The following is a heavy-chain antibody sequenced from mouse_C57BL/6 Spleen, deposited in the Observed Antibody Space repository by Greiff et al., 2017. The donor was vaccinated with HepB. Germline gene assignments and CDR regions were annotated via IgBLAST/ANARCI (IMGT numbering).Heavy chain of an antibody. Sequence: QVQLQQPGAELVRPGSSVKLSCKASGYTFTSYWLDWVKQRPGQGLEWIGNIYPSDSETHYNQKFKDKATLTVDKSSSTAYMQLSSLTSEDSAVYYCARVGYDYDYWGQGTTLTVSS. CDR2: IYPSDSET. J-gene: IGHJ2*01. CDR3: ARVGYDYDY. D-gene: IGHD2-4*01. CDR1: GYTFTSYW. V-gene: IGHV1-61*01.